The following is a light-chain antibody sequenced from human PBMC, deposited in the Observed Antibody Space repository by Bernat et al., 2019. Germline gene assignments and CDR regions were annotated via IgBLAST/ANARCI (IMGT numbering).Light chain of an antibody. CDR3: QKYGSFIT. CDR1: QSVSSDY. Sequence: IVLTQSPGTLSLSPGERATLSCRASQSVSSDYLAWYLQKPGQSPRLLIYGASRRATGIPDRFSGSGSGTDFTLTVSRLEPEDFGVYYCQKYGSFITFGQGTRRESK. V-gene: IGKV3-20*01. CDR2: GAS. J-gene: IGKJ5*01.